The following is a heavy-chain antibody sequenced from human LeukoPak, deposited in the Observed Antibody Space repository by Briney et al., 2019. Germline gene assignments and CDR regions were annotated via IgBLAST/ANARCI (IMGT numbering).Heavy chain of an antibody. CDR2: IDKDGSEK. J-gene: IGHJ1*01. V-gene: IGHV3-7*01. Sequence: GGSLRLSCAASGFTFTNYWMAWIRQAPGRGLEWVANIDKDGSEKYYVDSVRGRFTISRDNAKNSLYLQMNSLGAEDTAVYYCVRELVVGVGEYSRHWGQGTLGTVSS. CDR1: GFTFTNYW. D-gene: IGHD2-15*01. CDR3: VRELVVGVGEYSRH.